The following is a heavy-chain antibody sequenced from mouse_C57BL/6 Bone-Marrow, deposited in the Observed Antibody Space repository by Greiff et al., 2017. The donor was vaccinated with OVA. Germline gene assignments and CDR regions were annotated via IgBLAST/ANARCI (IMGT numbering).Heavy chain of an antibody. CDR3: ARARGNYPLAY. Sequence: QVQLKQSGAELVKPGASVKLSCKASGYTFTSYWMHWVKQRPGQGLEWIGMIHPNSGSTNYNEKFKSKATLTVDKSSSTAYMQLSSLTSEDSAVYYCARARGNYPLAYWGQGTLVTVSA. D-gene: IGHD2-1*01. CDR2: IHPNSGST. CDR1: GYTFTSYW. J-gene: IGHJ3*01. V-gene: IGHV1-64*01.